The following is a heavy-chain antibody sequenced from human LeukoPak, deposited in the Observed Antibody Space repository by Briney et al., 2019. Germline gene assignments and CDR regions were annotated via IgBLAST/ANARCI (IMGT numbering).Heavy chain of an antibody. J-gene: IGHJ3*02. V-gene: IGHV3-74*01. D-gene: IGHD6-19*01. CDR3: VRVTAVRAFDI. CDR2: IKSDGTTT. Sequence: GGSLRLSCAASAFTFSNYWMHWVRQAPEKGLVWVSGIKSDGTTTIHADSVKGRFTISRDNAKSTLFLQLDSLRADDTAVYYCVRVTAVRAFDIWGQGTMVTVSS. CDR1: AFTFSNYW.